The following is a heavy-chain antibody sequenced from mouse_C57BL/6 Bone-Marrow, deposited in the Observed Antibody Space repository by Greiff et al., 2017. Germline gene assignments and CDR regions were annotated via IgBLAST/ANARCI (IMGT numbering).Heavy chain of an antibody. V-gene: IGHV1-72*01. CDR1: GYTFTSYW. Sequence: VQLQQPGAELVKPGASVKLSCKASGYTFTSYWMHWVKQRPGRGLEWIGRIDPTGGGTNYNEKFKSKATLTVDKSSSSAYMQLSSLTSEDSAVYYCSHCNCFYWYFAVWGRGTTVTVSS. D-gene: IGHD2-1*01. J-gene: IGHJ1*03. CDR3: SHCNCFYWYFAV. CDR2: IDPTGGGT.